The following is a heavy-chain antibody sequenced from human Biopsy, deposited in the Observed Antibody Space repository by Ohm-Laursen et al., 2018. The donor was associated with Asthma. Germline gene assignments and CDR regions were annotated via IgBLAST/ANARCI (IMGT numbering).Heavy chain of an antibody. Sequence: ASVKVSCKISGYSLTDLSMHWVRQAPGQGLEWIGGHDHEEGGTVNARRFQGRVTMTEDTSTDTAYMELSSLSSDDTAVYYCASDFPKDYVRYNFQFWGQGTLVIVSS. CDR3: ASDFPKDYVRYNFQF. CDR1: GYSLTDLS. J-gene: IGHJ4*02. CDR2: HDHEEGGT. V-gene: IGHV1-24*01. D-gene: IGHD4-17*01.